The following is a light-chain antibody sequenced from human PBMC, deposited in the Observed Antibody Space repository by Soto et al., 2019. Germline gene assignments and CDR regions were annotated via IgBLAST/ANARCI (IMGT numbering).Light chain of an antibody. J-gene: IGKJ3*01. V-gene: IGKV1-16*01. CDR3: QQYHTYPPT. CDR1: QGISNF. Sequence: DIQMTQSPSSLSASIGDRVTITCRASQGISNFLGWFQQKPGKAPKPLIYVATRLQSGVPSRISGSGSGTEFLLTITSLQPDDFATYYCQQYHTYPPTFGPGTTVDFK. CDR2: VAT.